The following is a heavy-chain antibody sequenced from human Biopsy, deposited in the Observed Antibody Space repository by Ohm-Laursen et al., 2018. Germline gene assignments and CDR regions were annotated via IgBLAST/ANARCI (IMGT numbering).Heavy chain of an antibody. J-gene: IGHJ5*01. D-gene: IGHD3-10*01. CDR3: ATELLPPGVGGPWLDS. CDR1: GFTVSDYS. CDR2: IQRGGGT. Sequence: SLRLSCAASGFTVSDYSMTWVRQAPGKGLEWVSLIQRGGGTFYGDSVKGRFTVSRDNTKNTLYLQMNSLRAADTAIYFCATELLPPGVGGPWLDSWGQGTPVTVSS. V-gene: IGHV3-66*01.